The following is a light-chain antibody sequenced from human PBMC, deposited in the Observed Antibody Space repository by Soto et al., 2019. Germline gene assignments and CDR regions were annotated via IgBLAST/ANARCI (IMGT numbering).Light chain of an antibody. V-gene: IGKV3-15*01. J-gene: IGKJ4*01. CDR3: QQYNNWPLT. CDR1: QSVSSSY. Sequence: EIVLTQPPGTLSLSPGERATLSCRASQSVSSSYLAWYQQKPGQAPRLLIYGASTRATGIPARFSGSGSGTEFTLTISSLQSEDFAVYYCQQYNNWPLTFGGGTKVDI. CDR2: GAS.